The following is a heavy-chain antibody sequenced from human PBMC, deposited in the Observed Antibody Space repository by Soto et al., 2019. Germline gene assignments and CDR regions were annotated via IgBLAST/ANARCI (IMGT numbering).Heavy chain of an antibody. J-gene: IGHJ4*01. D-gene: IGHD2-21*02. CDR1: GFTFDDYA. Sequence: GGSLRLSCAASGFTFDDYAMHWVRRIPGKGLEWVSGISWNSHSVGYADSVKGRFTISRDNAKNSLYLQMSSLRLEDTGLYYCATFGARVVTGFRSFDYWGHGTLVTVSS. CDR2: ISWNSHSV. V-gene: IGHV3-9*01. CDR3: ATFGARVVTGFRSFDY.